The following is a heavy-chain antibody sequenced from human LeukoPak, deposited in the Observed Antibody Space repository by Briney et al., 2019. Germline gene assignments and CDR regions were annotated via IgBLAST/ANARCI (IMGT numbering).Heavy chain of an antibody. CDR1: GFTFRSYA. Sequence: GGSLRLSCAASGFTFRSYAMSWVRQAPGKGLEWVSGVSNSGGSTYYADSVKGRFTISRDNSKNTVYLQMNTLRDEDTAVYYCARAVGPFDYWGQGTLVTVSS. V-gene: IGHV3-23*01. CDR3: ARAVGPFDY. D-gene: IGHD3-16*01. CDR2: VSNSGGST. J-gene: IGHJ4*02.